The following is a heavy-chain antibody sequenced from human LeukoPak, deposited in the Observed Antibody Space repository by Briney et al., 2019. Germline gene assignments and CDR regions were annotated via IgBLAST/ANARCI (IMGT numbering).Heavy chain of an antibody. J-gene: IGHJ5*02. D-gene: IGHD6-13*01. Sequence: GGSLRLSCAASGFTFSSYEMNWVRQAPGKGLEWVSYISSSGSTIYYADSVKGRLTISRDNAKNSLYLQMNSLRAEDTAVYYCARSEGYSSSSNWFDPWGQGTLVTVSS. CDR2: ISSSGSTI. CDR3: ARSEGYSSSSNWFDP. CDR1: GFTFSSYE. V-gene: IGHV3-48*03.